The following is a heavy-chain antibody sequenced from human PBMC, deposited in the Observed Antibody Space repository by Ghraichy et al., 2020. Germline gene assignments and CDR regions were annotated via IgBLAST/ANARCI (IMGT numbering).Heavy chain of an antibody. CDR2: IHQSGST. V-gene: IGHV4-39*02. Sequence: SETLSLTCTVSGDSISSSNFYWGWIRQPPGKGLEWIGSIHQSGSTYSNPSLKSRATVSVDMSKNQFSLMLSSVTAADTAVYYCARERLQLQDVGWDNWFDPWGQGALVTVSS. J-gene: IGHJ5*02. D-gene: IGHD1-7*01. CDR3: ARERLQLQDVGWDNWFDP. CDR1: GDSISSSNFY.